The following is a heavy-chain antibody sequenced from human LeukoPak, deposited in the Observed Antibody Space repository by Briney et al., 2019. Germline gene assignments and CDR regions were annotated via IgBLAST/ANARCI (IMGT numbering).Heavy chain of an antibody. V-gene: IGHV3-33*01. CDR1: GFTFSSYG. CDR2: IWYDGSNK. CDR3: VRETMYAFDM. D-gene: IGHD1-1*01. Sequence: GGSLRLSCAASGFTFSSYGMHWVRQAPGKGLEWVAVIWYDGSNKYYADSVKGRFTISRDNAKKSLYLQMNSLRNEDTAVYYCVRETMYAFDMWGQGTIVTVSS. J-gene: IGHJ3*02.